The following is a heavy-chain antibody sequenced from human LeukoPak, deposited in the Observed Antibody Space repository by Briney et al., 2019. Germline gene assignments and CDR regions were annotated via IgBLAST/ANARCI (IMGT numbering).Heavy chain of an antibody. J-gene: IGHJ4*02. CDR1: GCTFSSYG. V-gene: IGHV3-23*01. CDR3: AKARWPGSGGILSYFDY. D-gene: IGHD2-15*01. CDR2: ISGSGGST. Sequence: GGTLRLSCAASGCTFSSYGMSWVRQAPGKGLEWVSAISGSGGSTYYADPVKGRFTISRDNSKNTLYLQMNSLRAEDTAVHYCAKARWPGSGGILSYFDYWGQGTLVTVSS.